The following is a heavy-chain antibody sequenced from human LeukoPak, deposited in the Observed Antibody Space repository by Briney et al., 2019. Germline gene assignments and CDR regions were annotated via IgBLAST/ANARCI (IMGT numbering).Heavy chain of an antibody. Sequence: GGSLRLSCAAAGFTFSSYGMHWVRQAPGKGLEWVAVISYDGSNKYYADSVKGRFTISRDNPKNTLYLQMNSLRAEDTAVYYCAKDSVTAGIPYWRQGTLDTVPS. CDR2: ISYDGSNK. CDR1: GFTFSSYG. V-gene: IGHV3-30*18. D-gene: IGHD6-25*01. J-gene: IGHJ4*02. CDR3: AKDSVTAGIPY.